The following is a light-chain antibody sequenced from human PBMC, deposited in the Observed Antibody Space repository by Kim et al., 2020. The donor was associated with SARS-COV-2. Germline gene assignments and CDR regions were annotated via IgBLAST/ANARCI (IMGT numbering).Light chain of an antibody. Sequence: VPISCTGRSSKIGAGYDVHWYQQLPGTAPKLLIYGNSNRPSGVPDRFSGSKSGTSASLAITGLQAEDEADYYCQSYDSSLSGYVVFGGGTQLTVL. V-gene: IGLV1-40*01. CDR3: QSYDSSLSGYVV. CDR2: GNS. CDR1: SSKIGAGYD. J-gene: IGLJ2*01.